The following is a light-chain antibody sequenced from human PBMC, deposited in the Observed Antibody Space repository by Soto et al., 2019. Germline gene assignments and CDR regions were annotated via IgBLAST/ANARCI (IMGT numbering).Light chain of an antibody. Sequence: EIVMTQSPATLSVSPGERATLSCRASQSVSNNLAWYQQKAGQAPRLLIYGASTRATGIPARFSGSGSGTEFPLTISSLPSEDFAVYYCQQYNNWPPWTFGQGTKVEIK. CDR3: QQYNNWPPWT. CDR1: QSVSNN. CDR2: GAS. J-gene: IGKJ1*01. V-gene: IGKV3-15*01.